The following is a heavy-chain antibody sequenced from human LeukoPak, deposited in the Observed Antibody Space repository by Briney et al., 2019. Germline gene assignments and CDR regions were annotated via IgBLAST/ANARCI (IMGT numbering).Heavy chain of an antibody. CDR2: IYSSGRT. V-gene: IGHV4-4*09. D-gene: IGHD2-15*01. CDR1: GGSISSYF. J-gene: IGHJ4*02. Sequence: SETLSLTCTVSGGSISSYFWSWIRQPPGKGLEWIGHIYSSGRTNYNPSLKSRVTISVDTSKNHFALKLSSVTAADTADYYCARQMSRGVRLRYFDYWGQGTLVTVSS. CDR3: ARQMSRGVRLRYFDY.